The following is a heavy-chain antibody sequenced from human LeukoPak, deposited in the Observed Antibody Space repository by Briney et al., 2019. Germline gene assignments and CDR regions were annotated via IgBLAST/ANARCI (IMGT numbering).Heavy chain of an antibody. CDR1: GFPFRDYY. J-gene: IGHJ6*02. CDR3: AREVIIFPDYYYYGMDV. V-gene: IGHV3-11*01. CDR2: ISRSGDTL. D-gene: IGHD3-10*01. Sequence: GGSLRLSCAASGFPFRDYYMTWIRQAPGKGLEWISYISRSGDTLYYADSVEGRFTISRDNAKNSLFLQMNSLRADDTAVYYCAREVIIFPDYYYYGMDVWGQGTTVTVSS.